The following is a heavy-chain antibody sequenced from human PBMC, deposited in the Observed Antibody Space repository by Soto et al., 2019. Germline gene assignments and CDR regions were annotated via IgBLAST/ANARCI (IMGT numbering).Heavy chain of an antibody. J-gene: IGHJ6*02. D-gene: IGHD1-26*01. CDR2: ISYDGSNK. Sequence: QVQLVESWGGVVQPGRSLRLSCAASGFTFSSYAMHWVRQAPGKGLEWVAVISYDGSNKYYADSVKGRFTISRDNSKNTLYLQMNSLRAEDTAVYYCARTPRGQWELPYYYYGMDVWGQGTTVTVSS. V-gene: IGHV3-30-3*01. CDR3: ARTPRGQWELPYYYYGMDV. CDR1: GFTFSSYA.